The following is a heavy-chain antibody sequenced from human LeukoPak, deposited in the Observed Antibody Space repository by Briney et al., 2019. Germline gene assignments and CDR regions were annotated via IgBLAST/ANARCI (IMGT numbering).Heavy chain of an antibody. V-gene: IGHV5-51*01. CDR2: IYPGDSDT. CDR1: GYSFTSYW. Sequence: GESLKISCKGSGYSFTSYWIGWVRQMPGKGLEWMGIIYPGDSDTGYSPSFQGQVTISADKSISTAYLQWSSLKASDTAMYYCARYGSASSFRGVPWAQDRDRYYYYYGMDVWGKGTTVTVSS. J-gene: IGHJ6*04. CDR3: ARYGSASSFRGVPWAQDRDRYYYYYGMDV. D-gene: IGHD3-10*01.